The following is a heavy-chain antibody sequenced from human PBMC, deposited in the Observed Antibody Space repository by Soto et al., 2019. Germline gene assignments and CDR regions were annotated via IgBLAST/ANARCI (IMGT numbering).Heavy chain of an antibody. J-gene: IGHJ4*02. Sequence: GGSLRLSCAASGFTFSSYDMHWVRQATGKGLEWVSAIGTAGDTYYPGSVKGRFTISRENAKNSLYLQMNSLRAEDTAVYYCARGSGNYYDSSGYYPGDFDYWGQGTLVTVSS. V-gene: IGHV3-13*01. CDR1: GFTFSSYD. CDR3: ARGSGNYYDSSGYYPGDFDY. D-gene: IGHD3-22*01. CDR2: IGTAGDT.